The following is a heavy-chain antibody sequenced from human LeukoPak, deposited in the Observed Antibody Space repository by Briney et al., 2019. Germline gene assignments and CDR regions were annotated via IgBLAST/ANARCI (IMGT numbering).Heavy chain of an antibody. Sequence: GESLKISCKGSGYSFTSHWIGWVRQMPGKGLEWMGIINPGDSDTRYSPSFQGQVTISADKSISTAYLQWSSLKASDTAMYYCARAAYCGANCYSVGWFDPWGQGTLVTVSS. CDR3: ARAAYCGANCYSVGWFDP. J-gene: IGHJ5*02. V-gene: IGHV5-51*01. CDR2: INPGDSDT. D-gene: IGHD2-21*02. CDR1: GYSFTSHW.